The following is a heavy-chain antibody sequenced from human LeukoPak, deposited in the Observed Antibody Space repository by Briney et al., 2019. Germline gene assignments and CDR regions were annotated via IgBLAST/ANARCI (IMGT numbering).Heavy chain of an antibody. D-gene: IGHD3-10*01. CDR1: GYTFTGYY. CDR2: INPNSGGT. J-gene: IGHJ4*02. CDR3: ARDGITMVRGVIISSFSDY. Sequence: ASVKVSCKASGYTFTGYYMHWVRQAPGQGLEWMGWINPNSGGTNYAQKFQGRVTMTRDTSISTAYMELSRLRSDDTAVYYCARDGITMVRGVIISSFSDYWGQGTLVTVSS. V-gene: IGHV1-2*02.